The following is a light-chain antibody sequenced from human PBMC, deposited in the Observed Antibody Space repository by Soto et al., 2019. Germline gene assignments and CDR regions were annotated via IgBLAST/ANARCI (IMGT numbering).Light chain of an antibody. V-gene: IGKV1-5*01. J-gene: IGKJ1*01. CDR3: QQYNSYSGT. Sequence: DIHMTQSPSTVSGSVVDGVRGTCLASQSISSWLAWYQQKPGKDPKLLIYDDSSLESGVPSRFSGSGSGTELTLTVSSLQPDDCATYYCQQYNSYSGTFGQGTKVDI. CDR2: DDS. CDR1: QSISSW.